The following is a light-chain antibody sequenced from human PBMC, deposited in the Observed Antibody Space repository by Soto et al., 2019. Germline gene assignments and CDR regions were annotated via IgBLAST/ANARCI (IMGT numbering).Light chain of an antibody. Sequence: DIQMTQSPSSVSASIGDRVTITCRASQYISNCLTWYQQKPGKAPKLLIYEASNLQSGVPSRFSGSGSGTDFTLTISSLQPEDFTPYNCQDYSFLLSPSGQVTSLEIK. CDR2: EAS. CDR1: QYISNC. CDR3: QDYSFLLSP. V-gene: IGKV1-39*01. J-gene: IGKJ5*01.